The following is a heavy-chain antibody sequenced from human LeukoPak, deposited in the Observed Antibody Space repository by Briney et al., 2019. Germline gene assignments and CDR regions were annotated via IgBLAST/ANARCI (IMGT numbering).Heavy chain of an antibody. J-gene: IGHJ4*02. CDR3: ASSEYSTSSIDY. CDR1: GYSFTSYW. CDR2: IYPGDSDX. Sequence: GESLKISCKGSGYSFTSYWIGXXRXXXXXXXXWMGXIYPGDSDXXYXPXXXGQVTXXXDKSISTAYLQWSSLKASDTAMYYCASSEYSTSSIDYWGQGTLVTVSS. D-gene: IGHD6-6*01. V-gene: IGHV5-51*01.